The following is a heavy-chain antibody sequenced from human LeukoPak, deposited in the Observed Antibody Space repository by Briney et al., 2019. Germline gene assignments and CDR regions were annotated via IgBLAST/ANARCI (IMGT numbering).Heavy chain of an antibody. CDR1: GGSISSSVYY. V-gene: IGHV4-39*07. CDR2: IYYSGNT. Sequence: PSETLSLTCTVSGGSISSSVYYWGWIRQPPGKGLEWIGSIYYSGNTFYNPSLKSRVTISVDTSKNQFSLKLSSVTAADTAVYYCARRVVVQPWRYAFDIWGQGTMVTVSS. J-gene: IGHJ3*02. D-gene: IGHD2-15*01. CDR3: ARRVVVQPWRYAFDI.